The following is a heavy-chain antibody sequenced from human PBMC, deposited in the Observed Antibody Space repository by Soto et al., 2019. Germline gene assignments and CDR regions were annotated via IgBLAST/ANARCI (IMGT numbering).Heavy chain of an antibody. CDR1: GFTFSSYD. CDR3: ARPHYYDRSCYYWYFDL. V-gene: IGHV3-13*04. D-gene: IGHD3-22*01. J-gene: IGHJ2*01. CDR2: IGTGGDT. Sequence: EVQLVESGGGLVQPGGSLRLSCAASGFTFSSYDMHWVRQATGKGLEWVSAIGTGGDTYYPDSVKGRFIISRENAKNSVYLQMNSLRAGDTAVYYCARPHYYDRSCYYWYFDLWGRGTLVTVSS.